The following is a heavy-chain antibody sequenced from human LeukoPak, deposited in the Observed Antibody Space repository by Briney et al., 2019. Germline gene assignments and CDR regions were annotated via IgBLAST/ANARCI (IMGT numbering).Heavy chain of an antibody. CDR1: GDSVSSNSAG. CDR3: ARYVVGYDSSGYYYLFDY. J-gene: IGHJ4*02. Sequence: SQTLSLTCAISGDSVSSNSAGWNWIRQSPSRGLEWLGRTYYRSKWYNDYAVSVKSRITINPDTSKNQFSLQLNSVTPEDTAVYYCARYVVGYDSSGYYYLFDYWGQGTLVTVSS. CDR2: TYYRSKWYN. V-gene: IGHV6-1*01. D-gene: IGHD3-22*01.